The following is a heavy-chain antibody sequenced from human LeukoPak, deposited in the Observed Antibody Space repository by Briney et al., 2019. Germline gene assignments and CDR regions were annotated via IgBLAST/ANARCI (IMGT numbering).Heavy chain of an antibody. D-gene: IGHD4-11*01. CDR1: GFSVSGGGYY. CDR3: ARGPDSNYFHYYGMDV. Sequence: PSETLSLTCTVSGFSVSGGGYYWSWIRQPPGKGLEWIGHIYDSGSTDYNPSLKSRVTISADTSKNHFSLKLSSGTATDTPVYYCARGPDSNYFHYYGMDVWGQGTTVTVSS. J-gene: IGHJ6*02. V-gene: IGHV4-61*03. CDR2: IYDSGST.